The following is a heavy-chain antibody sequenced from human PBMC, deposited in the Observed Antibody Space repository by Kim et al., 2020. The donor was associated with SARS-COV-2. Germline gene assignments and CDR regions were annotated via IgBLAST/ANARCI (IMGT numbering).Heavy chain of an antibody. CDR1: GFTFSSYA. J-gene: IGHJ4*02. Sequence: GGSLRLFCAASGFTFSSYAMHWVRQAPGKGLEYVSAISSNGGSTYYANSVKGRFTISRDNSKNTLYLQMGSLRAEDMAVYYCASSWNYGYWGQGTLVTVSS. D-gene: IGHD1-7*01. CDR3: ASSWNYGY. CDR2: ISSNGGST. V-gene: IGHV3-64*01.